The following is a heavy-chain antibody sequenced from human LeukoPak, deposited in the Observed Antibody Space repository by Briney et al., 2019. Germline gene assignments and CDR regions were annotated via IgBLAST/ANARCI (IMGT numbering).Heavy chain of an antibody. J-gene: IGHJ5*02. D-gene: IGHD3-10*01. CDR3: ARDPAYYYGSGSYFT. CDR1: GGSNSSGSYY. V-gene: IGHV4-61*02. CDR2: IYTSGST. Sequence: SQTLSLTCTVSGGSNSSGSYYWSWIRQPAGKGLEWIGRIYTSGSTDYNPSLKSRVTISVDTSKNQFSLKLSSVTAADTAVYYCARDPAYYYGSGSYFTWGQGTLVTVSS.